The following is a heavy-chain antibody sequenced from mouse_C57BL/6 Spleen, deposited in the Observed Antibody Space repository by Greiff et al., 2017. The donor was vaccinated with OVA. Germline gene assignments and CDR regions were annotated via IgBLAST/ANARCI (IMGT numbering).Heavy chain of an antibody. J-gene: IGHJ3*01. CDR1: GYTFTSYW. CDR2: IDPSDSET. V-gene: IGHV1-52*01. CDR3: ARFYDYDCAY. Sequence: VQLQQPGAELVRPGSSVKLSCKASGYTFTSYWMHWVKQRPIQGLEWIGNIDPSDSETNYNQKFKDKATLTVDKSSSTAYMQLSSLTSEDSAVYYCARFYDYDCAYWGQGTLVTVSA. D-gene: IGHD2-4*01.